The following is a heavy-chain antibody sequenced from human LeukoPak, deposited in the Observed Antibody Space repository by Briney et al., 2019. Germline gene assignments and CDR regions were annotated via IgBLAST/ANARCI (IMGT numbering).Heavy chain of an antibody. V-gene: IGHV1-69*01. Sequence: SVKVSCKASGGTFSNYGIGWVRQAPGQGLEWLGGIIPISGTANSAQNFQGRVTITADESTTTAYMELSSLRSDDTAVYYCARFDPGVHPGDYWGQGTLVTVSS. D-gene: IGHD3-10*01. CDR3: ARFDPGVHPGDY. CDR1: GGTFSNYG. CDR2: IIPISGTA. J-gene: IGHJ4*02.